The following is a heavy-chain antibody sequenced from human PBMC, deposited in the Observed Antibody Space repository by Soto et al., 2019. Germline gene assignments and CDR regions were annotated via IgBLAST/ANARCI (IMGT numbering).Heavy chain of an antibody. D-gene: IGHD3-22*01. CDR3: ARGRGITYYYDKGAFDI. CDR2: ISAYNGNT. Sequence: QVQLVQSGAEVKKPGASVKVSCKASGYTFTSYGISWVRQAPGQGLEWMGWISAYNGNTNYAQKLQGRVTMTTDTSTSTAYMELRSVRSDDTAVYYCARGRGITYYYDKGAFDIWGQGTMVTVSS. V-gene: IGHV1-18*01. J-gene: IGHJ3*02. CDR1: GYTFTSYG.